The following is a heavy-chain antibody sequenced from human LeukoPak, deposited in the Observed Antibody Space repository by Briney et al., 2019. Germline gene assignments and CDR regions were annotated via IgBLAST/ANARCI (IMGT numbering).Heavy chain of an antibody. CDR2: IYPGDSDT. CDR1: GYSFTSYW. Sequence: GESLKISCKGSGYSFTSYWIGWVRQMPGKGLEWMGIIYPGDSDTSYSPSFQGQVTISADKSISSAYLQWSSLKASDTAMYYCARWYYYGSGSQAFDIWGQGTVVTVSS. CDR3: ARWYYYGSGSQAFDI. V-gene: IGHV5-51*01. J-gene: IGHJ3*02. D-gene: IGHD3-10*01.